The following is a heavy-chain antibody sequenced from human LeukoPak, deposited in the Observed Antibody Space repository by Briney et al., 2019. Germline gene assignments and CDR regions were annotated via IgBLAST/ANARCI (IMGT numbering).Heavy chain of an antibody. J-gene: IGHJ3*02. D-gene: IGHD6-13*01. V-gene: IGHV3-30*02. CDR3: AKSSRSWYDAFDI. CDR1: GFTFSSYG. CDR2: IRYDGSNK. Sequence: PGGSLGLSCAASGFTFSSYGMNWVRQAPGKGLEWVAFIRYDGSNKYYADSVKGRFTISRDNSKNTLYLQMNSLRAEDTAVYYCAKSSRSWYDAFDIWGQGTMVTVSS.